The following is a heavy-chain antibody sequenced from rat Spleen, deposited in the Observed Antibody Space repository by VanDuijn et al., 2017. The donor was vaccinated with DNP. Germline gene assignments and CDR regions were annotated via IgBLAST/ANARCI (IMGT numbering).Heavy chain of an antibody. D-gene: IGHD1-3*01. CDR3: VRQIKYGSYGY. CDR1: GFSLSGNG. CDR2: IWAGGST. J-gene: IGHJ2*01. Sequence: QVQVKESGPGLVQPSQTLSLTCTVSGFSLSGNGVGWVRQPLGEGLVWMGTIWAGGSTTYNPAVKSRLSILRDTSKSQVFLKMNSLQPEDTGTYYCVRQIKYGSYGYWGQGVTVTVSS. V-gene: IGHV2-72*01.